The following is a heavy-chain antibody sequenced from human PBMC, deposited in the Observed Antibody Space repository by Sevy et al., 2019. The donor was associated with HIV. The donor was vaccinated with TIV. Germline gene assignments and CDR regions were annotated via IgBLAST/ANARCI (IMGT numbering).Heavy chain of an antibody. CDR3: AQQLVVGDAFDI. D-gene: IGHD6-13*01. CDR2: IYYSGST. Sequence: SETLSLTCTVSGGSISSYYWSWIRQPPGKGLEWIGYIYYSGSTNYNPSLKSRVTISVDTSKNQFSLKLSSVTAADTVVYYCAQQLVVGDAFDIWGQGTMVTVSS. J-gene: IGHJ3*02. V-gene: IGHV4-59*01. CDR1: GGSISSYY.